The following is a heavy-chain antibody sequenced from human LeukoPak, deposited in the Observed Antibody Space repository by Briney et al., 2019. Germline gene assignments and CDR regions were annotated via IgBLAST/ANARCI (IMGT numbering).Heavy chain of an antibody. CDR1: GYTFTDYH. J-gene: IGHJ4*02. CDR3: ARLTGGSETN. V-gene: IGHV1-2*02. Sequence: ASVKVSCKASGYTFTDYHIHWARQAPGQGPEWMGWIHPNIGGRNYAQKFEGRVTMSRDTSISTVYMELSSPRSDDTDMYYCARLTGGSETNWGQGTLVTVAA. D-gene: IGHD1-14*01. CDR2: IHPNIGGR.